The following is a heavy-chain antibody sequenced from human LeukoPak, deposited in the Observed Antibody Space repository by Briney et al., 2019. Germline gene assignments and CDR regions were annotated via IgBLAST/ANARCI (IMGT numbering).Heavy chain of an antibody. CDR1: GGSISSGGYY. CDR2: IYHSGST. Sequence: SQTLSLTCTVSGGSISSGGYYWSWIRQPPGKGLEWIRYIYHSGSTYYNPSLKSRVTISVDRSKNQFSLKLSSVTAADTAVYYCAKGAHRIAAGYWGQGTLVTVSS. J-gene: IGHJ4*02. D-gene: IGHD6-13*01. CDR3: AKGAHRIAAGY. V-gene: IGHV4-30-2*01.